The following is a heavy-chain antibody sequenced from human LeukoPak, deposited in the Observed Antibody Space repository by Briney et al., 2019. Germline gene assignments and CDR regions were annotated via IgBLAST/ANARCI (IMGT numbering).Heavy chain of an antibody. CDR2: IWYDGSNK. CDR1: GFTFSSYG. CDR3: AKSVGATTAGRHDY. V-gene: IGHV3-33*06. D-gene: IGHD1-26*01. Sequence: GGSLRLSCAASGFTFSSYGMHWVRQAPGKGLEWVAVIWYDGSNKYYADSVKGRFTISRDNSKNTLCLQMNSLRAEDTAVYYCAKSVGATTAGRHDYWGQGTLVTVSS. J-gene: IGHJ4*02.